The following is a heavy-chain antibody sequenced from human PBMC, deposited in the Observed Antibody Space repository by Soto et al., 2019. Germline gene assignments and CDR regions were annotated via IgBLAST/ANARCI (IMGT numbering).Heavy chain of an antibody. CDR2: IYYSGST. Sequence: SETLSLTCTVSGGSISSYYWSWIRQPPGKGLEWIGYIYYSGSTNYNPSLKSRVTISVDTSKNQFSLKLSSVTAADTAVYYCARGAPRTSYYYYYGMDVWGQGTTVTVSS. J-gene: IGHJ6*02. V-gene: IGHV4-59*01. CDR3: ARGAPRTSYYYYYGMDV. CDR1: GGSISSYY.